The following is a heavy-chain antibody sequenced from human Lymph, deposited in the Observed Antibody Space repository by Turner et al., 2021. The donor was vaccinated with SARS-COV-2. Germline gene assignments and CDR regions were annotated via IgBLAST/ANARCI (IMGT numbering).Heavy chain of an antibody. Sequence: EVQLLETGGGLVQPGGSLRHSGAASGFPFSTYAISWVRQAPGKGLEWVSGISGSGYSTYYADSVKGRFTISRENSKNTLYLQMNSLRVEDTAVYYCAKNEMAMIVVVITLFDYWGQGTLVTVSS. V-gene: IGHV3-23*01. J-gene: IGHJ4*02. D-gene: IGHD3-22*01. CDR1: GFPFSTYA. CDR2: ISGSGYST. CDR3: AKNEMAMIVVVITLFDY.